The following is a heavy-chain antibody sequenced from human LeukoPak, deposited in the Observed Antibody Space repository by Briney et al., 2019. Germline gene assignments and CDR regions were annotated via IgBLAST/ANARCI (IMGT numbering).Heavy chain of an antibody. V-gene: IGHV3-7*03. Sequence: PGGSLRLSCAASGFTFSSYWMSWVRQTPGKGLEWVASIKQDGSEKYYVDFVKGRFTISRDNAKNSLYLQMNSLRAEDTALYYCAKCNYYDSSGYYYYFDYWGQGTLVTVSS. CDR1: GFTFSSYW. D-gene: IGHD3-22*01. CDR2: IKQDGSEK. CDR3: AKCNYYDSSGYYYYFDY. J-gene: IGHJ4*02.